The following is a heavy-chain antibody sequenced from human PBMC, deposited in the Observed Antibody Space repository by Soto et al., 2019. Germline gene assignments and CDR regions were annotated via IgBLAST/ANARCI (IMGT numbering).Heavy chain of an antibody. V-gene: IGHV1-8*01. Sequence: QVQLVQSGAEVKKPGASVKVSCKASGYTFTNYHIHWVRQATGQGLEWMGWMNPNSGDTGYAQKFQGRGPMTRDPSISAAYRGLGGLRSGDTGVYYCARGGGGRWYSGDYWGQGTLVTVSS. CDR2: MNPNSGDT. CDR3: ARGGGGRWYSGDY. J-gene: IGHJ4*02. CDR1: GYTFTNYH. D-gene: IGHD6-13*01.